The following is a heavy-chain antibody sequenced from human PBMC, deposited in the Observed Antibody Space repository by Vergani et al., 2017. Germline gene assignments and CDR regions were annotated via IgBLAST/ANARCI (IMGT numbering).Heavy chain of an antibody. J-gene: IGHJ4*02. D-gene: IGHD3-16*01. CDR3: AKHFRGWGIDY. CDR1: GFTLSNYD. CDR2: IQFDGRNQ. Sequence: QVQLVESGGGVVQRGGSLRLSCATSGFTLSNYDMQWIRQGPGKGLEFVAFIQFDGRNQYYADSDKGRFTLSRDFSKNTLYLQMNSLRTDDTATYYCAKHFRGWGIDYWGQGTQVIVSS. V-gene: IGHV3-30*02.